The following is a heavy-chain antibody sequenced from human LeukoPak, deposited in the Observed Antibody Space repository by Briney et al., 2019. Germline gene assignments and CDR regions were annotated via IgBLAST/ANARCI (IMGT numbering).Heavy chain of an antibody. D-gene: IGHD5-12*01. CDR3: AKDGEYSGYDSDY. J-gene: IGHJ4*02. CDR1: GFTFSSYG. V-gene: IGHV3-33*06. Sequence: PGGSLRLSCAASGFTFSSYGMHWVRQAPGKGLEWVAVIWYDGSNKYYADSVKGRFTISRDNSKNTLYLQMNSLRAEDTAVYYCAKDGEYSGYDSDYWGQGTLVTVSS. CDR2: IWYDGSNK.